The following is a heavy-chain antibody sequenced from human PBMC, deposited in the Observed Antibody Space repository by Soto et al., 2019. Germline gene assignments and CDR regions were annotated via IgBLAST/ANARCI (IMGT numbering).Heavy chain of an antibody. CDR1: GFTFSSYA. D-gene: IGHD6-19*01. CDR2: ISYDGSNK. J-gene: IGHJ4*02. Sequence: QVQLVESGGGVVQPGRSLRLSCAASGFTFSSYAMHWVRQAPGKGLEWVAVISYDGSNKYYADSVKGRFTISRDNSKNTLYLQMNSLRAEDTAVYYCASGVLRWLAPGFAYWGQGTLVTVSS. CDR3: ASGVLRWLAPGFAY. V-gene: IGHV3-30-3*01.